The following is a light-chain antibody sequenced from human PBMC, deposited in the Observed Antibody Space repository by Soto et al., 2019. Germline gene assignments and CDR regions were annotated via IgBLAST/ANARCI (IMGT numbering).Light chain of an antibody. CDR1: SSDIGGYNY. Sequence: QSALTQPASVSGSPGQSITISCIGTSSDIGGYNYVSWYQQHPGKAPKLMIYEGSKRPSGVSNRFSGSKSGNTASLTISGLQAEDEADYYCCSYAGSYVFGTGTKVTVL. J-gene: IGLJ1*01. CDR3: CSYAGSYV. V-gene: IGLV2-23*01. CDR2: EGS.